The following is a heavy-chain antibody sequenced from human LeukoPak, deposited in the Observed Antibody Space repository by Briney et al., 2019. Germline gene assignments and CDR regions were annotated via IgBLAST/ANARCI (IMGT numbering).Heavy chain of an antibody. CDR2: ISGSGGST. CDR1: GFTFSSYA. Sequence: PGGSLRLSCAASGFTFSSYAMSWVRQAPGEGLEWVSAISGSGGSTYYADSVKGRFTISRDNSKNTLYLQMNSLRAEDTAVYYCAKTSIVGATKLVYFDYWGQGTLVTVSS. V-gene: IGHV3-23*01. J-gene: IGHJ4*02. CDR3: AKTSIVGATKLVYFDY. D-gene: IGHD1-26*01.